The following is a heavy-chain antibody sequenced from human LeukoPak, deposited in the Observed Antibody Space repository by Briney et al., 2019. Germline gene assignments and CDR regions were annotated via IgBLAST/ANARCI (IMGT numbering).Heavy chain of an antibody. Sequence: ASVKVSCKASGYTFTGHYMYWVRQAPGQGLEWMGWINPNSGDTNYAQKFQGRVTMTRDTSISTAYMELSRLRSDDTAVCYCAREDSYGYYFDYWGQGTLVTVSS. D-gene: IGHD5-18*01. J-gene: IGHJ4*02. CDR1: GYTFTGHY. V-gene: IGHV1-2*02. CDR2: INPNSGDT. CDR3: AREDSYGYYFDY.